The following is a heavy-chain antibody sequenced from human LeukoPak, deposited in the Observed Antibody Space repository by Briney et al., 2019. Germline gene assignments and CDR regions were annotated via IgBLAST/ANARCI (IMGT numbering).Heavy chain of an antibody. CDR3: ANGPPMYSSGWYVPNWFDP. V-gene: IGHV3-23*01. J-gene: IGHJ5*02. Sequence: GGSLRLSCAASGFTFSSYAMSWVRQAPGKGLEWVSAISGSGGSTYYADSVKGRFTMSRDNSKNTLYLQMHSLRAEDTAVYYCANGPPMYSSGWYVPNWFDPWGQGTLVTVSS. CDR2: ISGSGGST. D-gene: IGHD6-19*01. CDR1: GFTFSSYA.